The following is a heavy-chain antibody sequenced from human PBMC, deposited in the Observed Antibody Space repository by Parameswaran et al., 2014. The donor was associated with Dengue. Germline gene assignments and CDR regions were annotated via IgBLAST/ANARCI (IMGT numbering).Heavy chain of an antibody. D-gene: IGHD3-3*01. V-gene: IGHV3-48*03. J-gene: IGHJ4*02. Sequence: VRQAPGKGLEWVSYISSSGSTIFYADSVKGRFTISRDNAKHSLYLQMNSLRAEDTAVYYCASLHDFWSGYYAFDYWGPGTLVTVSS. CDR2: ISSSGSTI. CDR3: ASLHDFWSGYYAFDY.